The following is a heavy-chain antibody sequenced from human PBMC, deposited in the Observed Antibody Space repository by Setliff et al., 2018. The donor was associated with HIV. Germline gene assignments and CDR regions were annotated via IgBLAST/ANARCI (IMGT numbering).Heavy chain of an antibody. Sequence: SVKVSCKASGGTFSRYGINWVRQAPGQGLEWMGGIIPSFGTPNNAQKFQGRVTITMDESTSTAYMELSSLRSEDTAMYYCARDVDISGRGSALDIWGQGTGVTVSS. J-gene: IGHJ3*02. D-gene: IGHD3-16*01. V-gene: IGHV1-69*05. CDR1: GGTFSRYG. CDR3: ARDVDISGRGSALDI. CDR2: IIPSFGTP.